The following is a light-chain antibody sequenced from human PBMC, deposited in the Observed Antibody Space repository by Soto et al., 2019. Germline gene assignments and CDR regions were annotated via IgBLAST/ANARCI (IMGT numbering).Light chain of an antibody. CDR2: EVD. J-gene: IGLJ1*01. CDR3: SSYTSSNSEV. Sequence: QSVLTQPASVSWSPGQSITISCTGTSSDVGGYNYCSSYKQHPGKAAKLMIYEVDSRPSGVSNRFYGSKSGNTASLTISGLQAEDEADYYCSSYTSSNSEVFGTGTKVTVL. V-gene: IGLV2-14*01. CDR1: SSDVGGYNY.